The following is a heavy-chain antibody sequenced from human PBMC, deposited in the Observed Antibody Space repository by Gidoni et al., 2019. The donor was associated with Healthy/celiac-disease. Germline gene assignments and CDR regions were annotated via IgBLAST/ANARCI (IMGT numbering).Heavy chain of an antibody. CDR1: GFTFADYA. J-gene: IGHJ3*02. CDR2: IRWNSGSI. CDR3: AKDMEYQLPNDAFDI. D-gene: IGHD2-2*01. Sequence: EVQLVESGGGLVQPGRSLRLSCAASGFTFADYAMHWVRQAPGKGLEWGSGIRWNSGSIGYADSVKGRFTISRDNAKNSLYLQMNSLRAEDTALYYCAKDMEYQLPNDAFDIWGQGTMVTVSS. V-gene: IGHV3-9*01.